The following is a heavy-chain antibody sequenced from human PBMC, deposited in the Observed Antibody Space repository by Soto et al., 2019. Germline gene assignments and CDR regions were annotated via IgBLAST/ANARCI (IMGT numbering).Heavy chain of an antibody. CDR1: GFTFSSYG. J-gene: IGHJ4*02. CDR3: AKDFSSGWYGGSAFDY. V-gene: IGHV3-30*18. D-gene: IGHD6-19*01. Sequence: PGGSLRLSCAASGFTFSSYGLHWVRQAPGKGLEWVAVISYDGSNKYYADSVKGRFTISRDNSKNTLYLQMNSLRAEDTAVYYCAKDFSSGWYGGSAFDYWGQGT. CDR2: ISYDGSNK.